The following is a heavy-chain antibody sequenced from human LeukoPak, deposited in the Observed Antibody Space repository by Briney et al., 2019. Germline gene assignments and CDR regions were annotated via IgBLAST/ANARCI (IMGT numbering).Heavy chain of an antibody. CDR1: GFDFSSNW. CDR3: ARANSGYDTSLRY. CDR2: IKGDGIST. V-gene: IGHV3-74*01. D-gene: IGHD5-12*01. Sequence: GGSLRLSCAASGFDFSSNWMHWVRHAPGQGLVWVSRIKGDGISTNYADSVKGRFTISRDNSKNTLYLQMNSLRAEDTAVYYCARANSGYDTSLRYWGQGTLVTVSS. J-gene: IGHJ4*02.